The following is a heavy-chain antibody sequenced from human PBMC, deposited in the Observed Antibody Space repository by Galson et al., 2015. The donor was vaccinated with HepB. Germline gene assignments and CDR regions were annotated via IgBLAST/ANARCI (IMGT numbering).Heavy chain of an antibody. J-gene: IGHJ6*03. CDR2: IWYDGSNK. D-gene: IGHD3-3*01. CDR3: ARGGFYDFWSGYSAYYYMDV. Sequence: HWVRQAPGKGLEWVAVIWYDGSNKYYADSVKGRFTISRDNSKNTLYLQMNSLRAEDTAVYYCARGGFYDFWSGYSAYYYMDVWGKGTTVTVSS. V-gene: IGHV3-33*01.